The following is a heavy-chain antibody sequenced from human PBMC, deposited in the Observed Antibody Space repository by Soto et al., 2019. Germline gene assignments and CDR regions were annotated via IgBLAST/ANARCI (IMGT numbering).Heavy chain of an antibody. CDR1: GFTFDDYA. CDR2: ISWNSGSI. J-gene: IGHJ4*02. D-gene: IGHD3-10*01. V-gene: IGHV3-9*01. Sequence: GGSLRLSCAASGFTFDDYAMHWVRQAPGKGLEWVSGISWNSGSIGYADSVKGRFTISRDNAKNSLYLQMNSLRAEDTALYYCAKAYYYGSGSYSPFDYWGQGTLVTVSS. CDR3: AKAYYYGSGSYSPFDY.